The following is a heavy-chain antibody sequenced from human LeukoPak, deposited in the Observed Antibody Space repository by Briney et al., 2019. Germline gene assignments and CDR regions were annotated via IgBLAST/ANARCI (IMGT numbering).Heavy chain of an antibody. D-gene: IGHD6-6*01. J-gene: IGHJ4*02. CDR2: ISSSSYI. CDR3: ARFKQLRSIDY. CDR1: GFTFSSYS. V-gene: IGHV3-21*01. Sequence: PGGSLRLSCAASGFTFSSYSMNWVRQAPGKGLEWVSSISSSSYIYYADSVKGRFTISRDNAKNSLYLQMNSLRAEDTAVYYCARFKQLRSIDYWGQGTLVTVSS.